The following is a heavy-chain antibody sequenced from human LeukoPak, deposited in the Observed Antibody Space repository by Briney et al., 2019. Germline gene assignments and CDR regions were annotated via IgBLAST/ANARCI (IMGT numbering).Heavy chain of an antibody. CDR3: ARGFGGYAFGIGFDP. CDR2: INGDGINT. J-gene: IGHJ5*02. V-gene: IGHV3-74*01. Sequence: PGGSLRLSCAASGFTFSNYWMHWVRQAPGKGLVWVSRINGDGINTSYADSVKGRFTISRDNAKNTLYLQMNSLRAEDTAVYYCARGFGGYAFGIGFDPWGQGTLVTVSS. D-gene: IGHD5-12*01. CDR1: GFTFSNYW.